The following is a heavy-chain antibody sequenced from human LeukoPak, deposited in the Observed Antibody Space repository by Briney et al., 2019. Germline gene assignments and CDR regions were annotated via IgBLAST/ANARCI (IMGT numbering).Heavy chain of an antibody. V-gene: IGHV1-2*06. J-gene: IGHJ4*02. D-gene: IGHD3-16*01. CDR2: INPNSGGT. Sequence: ASVKASCKASGYTFTGYYMHWVRQAPGQGLEWMGRINPNSGGTNYAQKFQGRVTMTRDTSISTAYMELSRLRSDDTAVYYCARDPTYDYVWADWGQGTLVTVSS. CDR3: ARDPTYDYVWAD. CDR1: GYTFTGYY.